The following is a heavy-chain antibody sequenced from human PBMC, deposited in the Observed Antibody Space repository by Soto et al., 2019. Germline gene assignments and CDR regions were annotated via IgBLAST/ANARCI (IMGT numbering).Heavy chain of an antibody. CDR1: GYTFTSYD. Sequence: ASVKVSCKASGYTFTSYDINWVRQATGQGLEWMGWMNPNSGNTGYAQKFQGRVTMTRNTSISTAYMELSSLRSDDTAVYYCARLGGYCSSTSCRNWFDPWGQGTLVTVSS. CDR3: ARLGGYCSSTSCRNWFDP. V-gene: IGHV1-8*01. J-gene: IGHJ5*02. CDR2: MNPNSGNT. D-gene: IGHD2-2*01.